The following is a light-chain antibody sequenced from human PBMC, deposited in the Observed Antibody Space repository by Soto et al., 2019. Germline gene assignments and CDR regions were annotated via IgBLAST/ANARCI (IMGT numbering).Light chain of an antibody. CDR1: SSDVGGYNY. V-gene: IGLV2-8*01. J-gene: IGLJ2*01. CDR3: SSYAGSKGSV. CDR2: EVT. Sequence: QSALTQPPSASGSPGQSVTISCTGTSSDVGGYNYVSWYQQHPGKAPKLMIYEVTKRPSGVPDRFSGSKSGNTASLTVSGVQAEDEADYYCSSYAGSKGSVFGGGTKLTVL.